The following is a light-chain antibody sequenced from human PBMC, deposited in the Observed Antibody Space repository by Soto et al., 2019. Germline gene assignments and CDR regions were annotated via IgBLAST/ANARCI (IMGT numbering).Light chain of an antibody. V-gene: IGKV1-39*01. CDR2: AAS. J-gene: IGKJ2*01. CDR1: QSISTY. CDR3: QQGYSTLMPT. Sequence: DIQMTQSPSSLSASVGDRVTITCRASQSISTYLNWYQQKPGKAPKLLIYAASSLQSGVPSRFGGSGSGTDFTLTITSLQPEDFATYYCQQGYSTLMPTFGQGTNVEMK.